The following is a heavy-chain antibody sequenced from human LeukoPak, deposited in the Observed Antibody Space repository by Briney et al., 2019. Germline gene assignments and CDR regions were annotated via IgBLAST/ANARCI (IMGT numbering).Heavy chain of an antibody. CDR2: IYHSGRT. J-gene: IGHJ4*02. D-gene: IGHD5-12*01. Sequence: SETLSLTCTVSGGSSSSSSYYWGWIRQPPGKGLEWIGSIYHSGRTYYNPSLKSRVTISVDTSKNQFSLKLSSVTAADTAVYYCARRRWVRGPDVVNPFDYWGQGTLVTVSS. CDR3: ARRRWVRGPDVVNPFDY. CDR1: GGSSSSSSYY. V-gene: IGHV4-39*01.